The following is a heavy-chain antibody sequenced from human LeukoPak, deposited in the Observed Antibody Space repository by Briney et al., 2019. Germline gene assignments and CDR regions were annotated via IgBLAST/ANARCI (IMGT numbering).Heavy chain of an antibody. D-gene: IGHD3-3*01. Sequence: TGGSLRLSCAASGFTFSRLAMTWVRQAPGKGLEWVSTISASGPYYADAVRGRFTISRDNSRNTLSPQMNSLRAEDTAVYYCAKVTSDDFWSGYYEARLYYFDYWGQGTLVTVSS. V-gene: IGHV3-23*01. CDR1: GFTFSRLA. J-gene: IGHJ4*02. CDR3: AKVTSDDFWSGYYEARLYYFDY. CDR2: ISASGP.